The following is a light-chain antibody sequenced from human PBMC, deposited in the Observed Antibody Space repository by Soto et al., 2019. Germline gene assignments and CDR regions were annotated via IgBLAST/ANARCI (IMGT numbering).Light chain of an antibody. V-gene: IGKV3-20*01. J-gene: IGKJ2*01. CDR1: QSVNASY. CDR3: HQYGASSGT. Sequence: EIGLTQSQGTLSLSPGERATHACRASQSVNASYLAWYQQKPGQAPRLLIYGASTRATGIPDRFSGSGSGTDFTLTISSLEPEDFAVYYCHQYGASSGTFGQGTNLEIK. CDR2: GAS.